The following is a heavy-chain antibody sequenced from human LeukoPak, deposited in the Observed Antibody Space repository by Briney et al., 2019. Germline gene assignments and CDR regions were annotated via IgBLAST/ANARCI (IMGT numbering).Heavy chain of an antibody. J-gene: IGHJ4*02. V-gene: IGHV3-74*01. CDR2: INGDGSST. Sequence: GGSLRLSCAASGFSFSSYWMHWVRHAPGKGLVWVSRINGDGSSTRYADSVKGRFTISRDNAKNTLYLQMNSLRAEDTAVYYCARDGQGVPAKFEYWGQGTLVTVSS. CDR1: GFSFSSYW. CDR3: ARDGQGVPAKFEY. D-gene: IGHD2-2*01.